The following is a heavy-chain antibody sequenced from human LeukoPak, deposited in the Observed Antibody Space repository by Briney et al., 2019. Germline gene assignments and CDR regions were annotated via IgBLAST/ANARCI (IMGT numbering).Heavy chain of an antibody. J-gene: IGHJ4*02. D-gene: IGHD3-3*01. V-gene: IGHV3-9*03. CDR1: GFRFDDYA. Sequence: GGSLRLSCAASGFRFDDYAMYWVRQAPGKGLEWVSGITWNSGSIDYADSVKGRFTISRDNAKNSLSLQINSLRVEDMALYYCARGGGNGFWSGYHDFWGQGTLVTVSS. CDR2: ITWNSGSI. CDR3: ARGGGNGFWSGYHDF.